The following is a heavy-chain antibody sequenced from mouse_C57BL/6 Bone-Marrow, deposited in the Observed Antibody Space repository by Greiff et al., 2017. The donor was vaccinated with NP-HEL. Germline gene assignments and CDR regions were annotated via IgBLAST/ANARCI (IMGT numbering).Heavy chain of an antibody. V-gene: IGHV1-69*01. J-gene: IGHJ1*03. CDR1: GYTFTSYW. CDR3: GRWGLGRDWYFDV. D-gene: IGHD4-1*01. Sequence: QVQLQQPGAELVMPGASVKLYCKASGYTFTSYWMHWVKQRPGQGLEWIGEIDPSDSYTNYNQKFKGKSTLTVDKSSSTAYMQLSSLTSEDSAVYYCGRWGLGRDWYFDVWGTGTTVTVSS. CDR2: IDPSDSYT.